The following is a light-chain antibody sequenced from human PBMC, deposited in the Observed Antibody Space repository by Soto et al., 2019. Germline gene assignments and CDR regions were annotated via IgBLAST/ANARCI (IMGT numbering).Light chain of an antibody. J-gene: IGKJ1*01. V-gene: IGKV1-5*03. Sequence: DIQMTQSPSTLSTSVGDRVTITCRDSQSISSWLAWYQQKPGKAPKLLIYKASSLESGVPSRFSGSGSGTEFTLTISSLQPDDFATYYCQQYNSHPWTFGQGTKV. CDR3: QQYNSHPWT. CDR2: KAS. CDR1: QSISSW.